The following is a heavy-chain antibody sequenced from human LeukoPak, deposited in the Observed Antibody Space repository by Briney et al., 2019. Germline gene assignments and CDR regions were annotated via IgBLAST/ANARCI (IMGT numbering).Heavy chain of an antibody. D-gene: IGHD6-13*01. Sequence: SETLSLTCTVSGGAVNTYYWSWIRQPPGKGLEWIGRIHISGSTNYNPSLKSRVTMSVDTSKNQFSLKLSSVTAADTAVYYCAREGRSSTYYYYYMDVWGKGTTVTVSS. CDR3: AREGRSSTYYYYYMDV. CDR2: IHISGST. V-gene: IGHV4-4*07. J-gene: IGHJ6*03. CDR1: GGAVNTYY.